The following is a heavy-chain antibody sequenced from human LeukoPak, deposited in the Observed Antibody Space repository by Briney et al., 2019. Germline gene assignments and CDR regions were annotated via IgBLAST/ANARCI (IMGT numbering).Heavy chain of an antibody. V-gene: IGHV3-23*01. Sequence: GGSLRLSCVASGITFSNYSVSWVREAPEKGLECVSVISGSAHKIRYADSVKGRFTISRDNSENIVYLQMNNLRVEDTAVYYCAGRPTGYSAGYIHWGQGTLVTVSS. CDR3: AGRPTGYSAGYIH. CDR2: ISGSAHKI. D-gene: IGHD5-18*01. J-gene: IGHJ4*02. CDR1: GITFSNYS.